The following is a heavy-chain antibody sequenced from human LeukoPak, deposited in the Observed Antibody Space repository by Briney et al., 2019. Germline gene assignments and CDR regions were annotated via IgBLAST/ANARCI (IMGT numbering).Heavy chain of an antibody. V-gene: IGHV1-18*01. Sequence: GASVKVSCKASGYTFTSYGISWVRQAPGQGLEWMGWVSAYNGNTNYAQKLQGRVTMTTDTSTSTAYMELRSLRSDDTAVYYCARTDIITIFGVVTNYNRFHPWGQGTLVNVFS. CDR3: ARTDIITIFGVVTNYNRFHP. D-gene: IGHD3-3*01. J-gene: IGHJ5*02. CDR1: GYTFTSYG. CDR2: VSAYNGNT.